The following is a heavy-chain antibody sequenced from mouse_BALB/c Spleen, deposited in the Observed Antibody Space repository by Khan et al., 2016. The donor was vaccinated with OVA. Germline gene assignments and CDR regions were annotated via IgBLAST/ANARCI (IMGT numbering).Heavy chain of an antibody. CDR2: ISSGSSTI. CDR1: GFTFSGFG. V-gene: IGHV5-17*02. Sequence: EVELVESGGGLVQPGGSRKLSCAASGFTFSGFGMHWVRQAPEKGLEWVAYISSGSSTIYYADTVKGGFTISRDNPKNTLFLQLTSLRAEDTARSVYAGTGFYYFDYWGKGTTLTVSS. J-gene: IGHJ2*01. CDR3: AGTGFYYFDY. D-gene: IGHD2-2*01.